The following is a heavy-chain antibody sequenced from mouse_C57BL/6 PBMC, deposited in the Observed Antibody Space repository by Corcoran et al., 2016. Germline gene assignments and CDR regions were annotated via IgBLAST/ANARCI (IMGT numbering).Heavy chain of an antibody. V-gene: IGHV9-3*01. CDR1: GYTFTTYG. CDR2: INTYSGVP. Sequence: QIQLVQSGPELKKPGETVKISCKASGYTFTTYGMSWVKQAPGKGLKWMGWINTYSGVPTYADDFKGRFAFSLETSASTAYLQINNLKNEDTATYFCALITTVWPLDYWGQGTTLTVSS. D-gene: IGHD1-1*01. J-gene: IGHJ2*01. CDR3: ALITTVWPLDY.